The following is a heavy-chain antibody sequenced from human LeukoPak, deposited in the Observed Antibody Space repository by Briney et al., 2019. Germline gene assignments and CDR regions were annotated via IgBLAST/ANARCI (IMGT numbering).Heavy chain of an antibody. CDR2: IYSGGST. CDR3: ARDKLIGSSPGGFDY. Sequence: GGSLRLTCAASGFTVSSNYMSWVRQAPGKGLGWVSVIYSGGSTYYTDSVKGRFTISRNNSKNTLYLQMTSLRAEDTAVYYCARDKLIGSSPGGFDYWGQGTLVTVSS. D-gene: IGHD6-13*01. CDR1: GFTVSSNY. V-gene: IGHV3-53*01. J-gene: IGHJ4*02.